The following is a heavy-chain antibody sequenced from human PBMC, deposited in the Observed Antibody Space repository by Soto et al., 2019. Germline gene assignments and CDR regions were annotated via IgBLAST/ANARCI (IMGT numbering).Heavy chain of an antibody. CDR2: IYYSGST. J-gene: IGHJ6*02. CDR3: ATQLLWFGELI. D-gene: IGHD3-10*01. Sequence: SGTLYLTCTVSGGSISSYYWSWIRQPPGKGLEWIGYIYYSGSTNYNPSLKSRVTISVDTSKNQFSLKLSSVTAADTAVYYCATQLLWFGELIWGQGTTVTVS. V-gene: IGHV4-59*01. CDR1: GGSISSYY.